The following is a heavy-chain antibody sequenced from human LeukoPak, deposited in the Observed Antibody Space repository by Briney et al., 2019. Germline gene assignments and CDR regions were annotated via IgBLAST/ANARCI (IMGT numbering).Heavy chain of an antibody. J-gene: IGHJ4*02. D-gene: IGHD2-2*01. V-gene: IGHV3-30-3*01. CDR1: GFSFDHSS. CDR3: TGGGSWAYSSTLDF. Sequence: PGGSLRLSCATSGFSFDHSSMYWVRQAPGKGLEWVTVISYDGTTKHYADSVKGRFTVSRDNSKKTLYLQLNNLRVEDTAVYYCTGGGSWAYSSTLDFWGQGTLVTVSP. CDR2: ISYDGTTK.